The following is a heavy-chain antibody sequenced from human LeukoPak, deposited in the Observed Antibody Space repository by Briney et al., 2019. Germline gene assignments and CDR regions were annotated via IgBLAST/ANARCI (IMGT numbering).Heavy chain of an antibody. D-gene: IGHD2-2*01. CDR2: ITSSSSTI. Sequence: PGGSLRLSCAASGFTFTSYTMNWVRQAQGKGLEWVSYITSSSSTIYYADSVKGRFTMSRDNAENSLYLHMNSLRAEDTAVYYCATPSPVLVAIGPTYYYMDVWGKGTTVTVSS. CDR1: GFTFTSYT. CDR3: ATPSPVLVAIGPTYYYMDV. J-gene: IGHJ6*03. V-gene: IGHV3-48*01.